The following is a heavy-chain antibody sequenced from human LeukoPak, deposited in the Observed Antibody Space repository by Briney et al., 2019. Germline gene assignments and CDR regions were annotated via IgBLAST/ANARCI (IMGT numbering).Heavy chain of an antibody. J-gene: IGHJ4*02. CDR1: GGSFSGYY. V-gene: IGHV4-34*01. Sequence: SETLSLTCAVYGGSFSGYYWSWIRQPPGKGLEWIGEINHSGSTNYNPSLKSRVTISVDTSKDQFSLKLSSVTAADTAVYYCARVIYGVSSSYYFDYWGQGTLVTVPS. D-gene: IGHD4-17*01. CDR2: INHSGST. CDR3: ARVIYGVSSSYYFDY.